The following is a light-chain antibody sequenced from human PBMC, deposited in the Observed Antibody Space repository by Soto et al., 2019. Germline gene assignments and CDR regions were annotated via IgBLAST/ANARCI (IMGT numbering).Light chain of an antibody. CDR1: QSVGNN. CDR2: GAS. V-gene: IGKV3-20*01. Sequence: IVFTQSPSTLSLSPGERATLSCRASQSVGNNLGWYQQKPGQAPRLLIYGASSRATGIPDRFSGSESGTDFTLTISRLEPEDFAVYYCQQYGNSPLTFGGGTKVDIK. J-gene: IGKJ4*01. CDR3: QQYGNSPLT.